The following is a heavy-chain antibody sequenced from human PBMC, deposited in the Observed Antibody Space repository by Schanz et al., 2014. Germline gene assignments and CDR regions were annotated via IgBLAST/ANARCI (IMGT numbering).Heavy chain of an antibody. J-gene: IGHJ4*02. V-gene: IGHV3-30*18. Sequence: QVQLVESGGGVVQPGRSLRLSCAGSGFSFSDYGMHWVRQAPGRGLEWVAVISYHGSERYYADSVKGRFTISRDNSKXTLYLQMNSLRTEATAVYFCAKSYDTSGYSGFDYWGQGTLVTVSS. D-gene: IGHD3-22*01. CDR2: ISYHGSER. CDR3: AKSYDTSGYSGFDY. CDR1: GFSFSDYG.